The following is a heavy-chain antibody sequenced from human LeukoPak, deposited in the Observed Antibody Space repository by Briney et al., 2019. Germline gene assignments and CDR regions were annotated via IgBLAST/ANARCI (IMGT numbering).Heavy chain of an antibody. CDR3: ARSGYSSSWYYYYGMDV. D-gene: IGHD6-13*01. V-gene: IGHV3-11*01. CDR1: GFTFSDYY. CDR2: ISSSGSTI. Sequence: GGSLRLSCAASGFTFSDYYMSWIRQAPGKGLEWVSYISSSGSTIYYADSVKGRFTISRENAKNSLYLQMNSLRAEDTAVYYCARSGYSSSWYYYYGMDVWGQGTTVTVSS. J-gene: IGHJ6*02.